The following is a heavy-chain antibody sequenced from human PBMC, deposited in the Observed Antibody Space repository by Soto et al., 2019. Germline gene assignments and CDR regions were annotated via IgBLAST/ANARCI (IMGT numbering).Heavy chain of an antibody. CDR2: IWYDGSNK. J-gene: IGHJ4*02. D-gene: IGHD2-8*01. CDR3: ARDLGVRLFDY. V-gene: IGHV3-33*01. Sequence: GGSLRLSCAASGFTFSSYVMHWVRESQGKGLEWVAVIWYDGSNKYYADSVKGRFTNSRDNSKTTLYLQMNSLRAEDTAVYYCARDLGVRLFDYWGEGTLVTVSS. CDR1: GFTFSSYV.